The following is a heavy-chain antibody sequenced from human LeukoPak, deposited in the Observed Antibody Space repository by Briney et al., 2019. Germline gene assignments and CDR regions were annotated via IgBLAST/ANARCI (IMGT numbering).Heavy chain of an antibody. CDR3: ARDRWFGDRYRPYYFDY. V-gene: IGHV1-69*06. J-gene: IGHJ4*02. D-gene: IGHD3-10*01. CDR2: IIPIFGTA. Sequence: SVTVSCKASGGTFSSYAISWVRQAPGQGLEWMGGIIPIFGTANYAQKFQGRVTITADKSTSTAYMELSSLRSEDTAVYYCARDRWFGDRYRPYYFDYWGQGTLVTVSS. CDR1: GGTFSSYA.